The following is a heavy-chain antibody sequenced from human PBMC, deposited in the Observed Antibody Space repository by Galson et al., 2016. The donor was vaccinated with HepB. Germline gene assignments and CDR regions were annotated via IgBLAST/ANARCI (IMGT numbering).Heavy chain of an antibody. Sequence: SLRLSCAASGFTFSAYYMSWIRQAPGRGLEWISYISGSGSAIYYADSVKGRFTISRDNSKDSLYLQTNSLRAEDTAVYYCARYCSSSSCELADYYYYYYGMDVWGQGTTVTVSS. J-gene: IGHJ6*02. CDR3: ARYCSSSSCELADYYYYYYGMDV. D-gene: IGHD2-2*01. CDR2: ISGSGSAI. CDR1: GFTFSAYY. V-gene: IGHV3-11*01.